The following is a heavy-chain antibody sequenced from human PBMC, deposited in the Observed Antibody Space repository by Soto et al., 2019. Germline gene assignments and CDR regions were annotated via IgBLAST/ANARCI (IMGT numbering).Heavy chain of an antibody. CDR2: ISYDGSQK. V-gene: IGHV3-30*18. D-gene: IGHD3-3*01. Sequence: QVQLVESGGGVVQPGRSLRLSCAASGFSFNGYGMHWVRQAPGKGLEWVAVISYDGSQKYYADSVKGRFTISRDNSKNTLYLQMNSLRAEDTALYYCAKDTIFGVVSPEYWGQGILVTVSS. CDR3: AKDTIFGVVSPEY. CDR1: GFSFNGYG. J-gene: IGHJ4*02.